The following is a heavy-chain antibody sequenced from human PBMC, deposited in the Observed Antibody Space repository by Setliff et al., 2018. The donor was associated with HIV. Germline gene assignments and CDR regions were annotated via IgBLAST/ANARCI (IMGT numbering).Heavy chain of an antibody. Sequence: PSETLSLTCAVYGESFSDYYWSWIRQSPGKGLEWIGYIHDGGSITYNPSLRSPATISLDTSKKQFSLMLTAVTPADTAVYYCARGSGHSGFDLNFDYWGRGTLVTVSS. J-gene: IGHJ4*02. V-gene: IGHV4-59*01. D-gene: IGHD5-12*01. CDR3: ARGSGHSGFDLNFDY. CDR1: GESFSDYY. CDR2: IHDGGSI.